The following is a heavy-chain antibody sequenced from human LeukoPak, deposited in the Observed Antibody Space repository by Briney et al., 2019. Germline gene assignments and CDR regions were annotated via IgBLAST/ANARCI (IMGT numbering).Heavy chain of an antibody. CDR3: AKAYSSWYSLYFDY. J-gene: IGHJ4*02. V-gene: IGHV3-23*01. Sequence: PGGSLRLSCAASGFTLSDYGVNWVRQTRERGLEWVSAISGSGGSTYYADAVKGRFTVSRDNSKNTRYLQMSSLRAEDTAVYYCAKAYSSWYSLYFDYWGQGTLVTVSS. D-gene: IGHD6-13*01. CDR1: GFTLSDYG. CDR2: ISGSGGST.